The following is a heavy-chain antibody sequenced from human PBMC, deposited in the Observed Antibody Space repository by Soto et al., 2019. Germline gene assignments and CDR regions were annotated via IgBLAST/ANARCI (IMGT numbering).Heavy chain of an antibody. CDR3: ARNVGVYYGSESYPGNNFDM. D-gene: IGHD3-10*01. Sequence: QLQLQESGPGLVKASEALSLTCSVSGGSISSSSHYWGWLRQHPGKGLEWIGTISHSGSTYYNPSLKSRVSISVETSKNQFSLKLTAVTAADTDVYYCARNVGVYYGSESYPGNNFDMCGQGTMVTASS. CDR2: ISHSGST. CDR1: GGSISSSSHY. J-gene: IGHJ3*02. V-gene: IGHV4-39*01.